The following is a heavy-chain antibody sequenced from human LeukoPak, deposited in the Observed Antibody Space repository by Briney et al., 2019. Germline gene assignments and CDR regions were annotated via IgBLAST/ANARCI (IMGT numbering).Heavy chain of an antibody. CDR3: ARDSGSGWSD. J-gene: IGHJ4*02. CDR1: GYPLTSYG. D-gene: IGHD6-19*01. Sequence: ASVKVSCKASGYPLTSYGISWVRQAPGQGLKWMGWISAYNGNTKYSQKFQGRVTITRDTSASTAYMELSSLRSEDTAVYYCARDSGSGWSDWGQGTLVTVSS. V-gene: IGHV1-18*01. CDR2: ISAYNGNT.